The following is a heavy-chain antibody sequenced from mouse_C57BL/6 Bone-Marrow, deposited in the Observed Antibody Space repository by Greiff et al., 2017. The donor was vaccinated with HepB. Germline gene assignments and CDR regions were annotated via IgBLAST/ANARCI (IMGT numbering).Heavy chain of an antibody. V-gene: IGHV2-5*01. D-gene: IGHD3-2*02. CDR1: GFSLTSYG. Sequence: VKLVESGPGLVQPSQSLSITCTVSGFSLTSYGVHWVRQSPGKGLEWLGVIWRGGSTDYNAAFMSRLSITKDNSKSQVFFKMNSLQADDTAIYYCAKNKAQATAMDYWGQGTSVTVSS. CDR3: AKNKAQATAMDY. J-gene: IGHJ4*01. CDR2: IWRGGST.